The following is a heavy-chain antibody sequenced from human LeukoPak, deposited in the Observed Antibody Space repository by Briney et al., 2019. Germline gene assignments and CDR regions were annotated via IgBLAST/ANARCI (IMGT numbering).Heavy chain of an antibody. CDR3: ARGWLPNYYYYGMDV. D-gene: IGHD5-12*01. CDR2: IIPILGIA. V-gene: IGHV1-69*04. J-gene: IGHJ6*02. Sequence: SVKVSCRASGGTFSSYATSWVRQAPGQGLEWMGRIIPILGIANYAQKFQGRVTITADKSTSTAYMELSSLRSEDTAVYYCARGWLPNYYYYGMDVWGQGTTVTVSS. CDR1: GGTFSSYA.